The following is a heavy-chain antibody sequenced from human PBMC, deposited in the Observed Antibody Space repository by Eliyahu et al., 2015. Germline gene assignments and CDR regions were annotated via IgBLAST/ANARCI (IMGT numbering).Heavy chain of an antibody. CDR3: ARGGAYCGGDCPGVRFPDDY. CDR2: INHSGST. Sequence: LFRSSETRSLTCAVHGGSFSGYYWSWIRQPPGKGLEWIGEINHSGSTNYNPXLKSRVTISVDTSKNQFSLKLSSVTAADTAVYYCARGGAYCGGDCPGVRFPDDYWGQGTLVTVSS. J-gene: IGHJ4*02. CDR1: GGSFSGYY. D-gene: IGHD2-21*01. V-gene: IGHV4-34*01.